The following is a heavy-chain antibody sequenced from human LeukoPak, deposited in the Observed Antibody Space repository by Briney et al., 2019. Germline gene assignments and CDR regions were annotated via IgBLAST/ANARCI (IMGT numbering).Heavy chain of an antibody. Sequence: GGSLRLSCAASGFTFTTYWMSWVRQAPGKGLEWVANIKQDGSEKYYVDSVKGRFTISRDNAKNSVYLQMNSLRAEDTAVYYCATKFIVAAGYFEYWGQGTLVTVSS. D-gene: IGHD6-13*01. CDR3: ATKFIVAAGYFEY. CDR2: IKQDGSEK. CDR1: GFTFTTYW. V-gene: IGHV3-7*01. J-gene: IGHJ4*02.